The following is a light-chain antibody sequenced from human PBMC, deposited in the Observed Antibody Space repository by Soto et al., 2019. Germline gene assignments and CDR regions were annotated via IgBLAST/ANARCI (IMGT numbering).Light chain of an antibody. V-gene: IGKV3-20*01. Sequence: EIVLTQSPGTLSLSPVERATLSCRASQSVGSSFLAWYQQKPGQAPRLLIYGASSRATGIPDRFRGSGSGTDFTLTINTLEPEDSAVYYCQQYGRTFGQGTKLEIK. CDR1: QSVGSSF. CDR2: GAS. J-gene: IGKJ2*01. CDR3: QQYGRT.